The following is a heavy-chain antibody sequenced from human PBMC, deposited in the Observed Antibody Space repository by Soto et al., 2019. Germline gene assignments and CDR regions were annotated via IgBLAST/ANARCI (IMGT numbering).Heavy chain of an antibody. CDR2: IIPILGIA. CDR3: ARDPDFLFYGDYGGSAFDI. D-gene: IGHD4-17*01. CDR1: GGTFSSYT. V-gene: IGHV1-69*04. J-gene: IGHJ3*02. Sequence: GTSVKVSCEASGGTFSSYTISWVRQAPGKGLEWMGRIIPILGIANYAQKFQGRVTITADKSTSTAYMELSSLRSEDTAVYYCARDPDFLFYGDYGGSAFDIWGQGTMVTVSS.